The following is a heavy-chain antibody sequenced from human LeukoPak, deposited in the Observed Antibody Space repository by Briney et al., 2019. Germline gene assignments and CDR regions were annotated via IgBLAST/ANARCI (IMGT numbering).Heavy chain of an antibody. Sequence: SGPALVKPTQTLTLTCTFSGFSLSTSGMCVNWIRQPPGKALQWLARIDWDDDKYYNTSLKTRLTISTDTSKNQVVLAMTYMDPVDTATYYCARDSSGYRLDYWGQGTLVTVSS. CDR2: IDWDDDK. J-gene: IGHJ4*02. CDR3: ARDSSGYRLDY. CDR1: GFSLSTSGMC. V-gene: IGHV2-70*11. D-gene: IGHD3-22*01.